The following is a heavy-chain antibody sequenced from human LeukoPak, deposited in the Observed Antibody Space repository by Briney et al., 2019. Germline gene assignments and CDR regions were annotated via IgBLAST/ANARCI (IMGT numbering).Heavy chain of an antibody. CDR1: GFTFSSYA. Sequence: GGSLRLSCAASGFTFSSYAMNWVRQAPGKGLEWVSAISGSGGTTYYADSVKGRFTISRDNSKNTLYLQMSSLRAEDTAVYYCAKKGFYYESGGYYGFDSWGQGTLVTVSS. V-gene: IGHV3-23*01. D-gene: IGHD3-22*01. J-gene: IGHJ4*02. CDR3: AKKGFYYESGGYYGFDS. CDR2: ISGSGGTT.